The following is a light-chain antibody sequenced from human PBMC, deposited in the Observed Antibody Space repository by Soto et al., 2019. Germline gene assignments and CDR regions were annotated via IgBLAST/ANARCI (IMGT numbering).Light chain of an antibody. Sequence: EIVLTQSPDTLSLSPGDRATLSCRASESVRSSSLAWYQHKPGQAPRLVISGTSRRATGIPDRFSGSGSGTEFTLTISSLQSEDFAVYYCQQYNNWPRTFVQGTKVDIK. V-gene: IGKV3D-15*01. CDR2: GTS. CDR1: ESVRSSS. CDR3: QQYNNWPRT. J-gene: IGKJ1*01.